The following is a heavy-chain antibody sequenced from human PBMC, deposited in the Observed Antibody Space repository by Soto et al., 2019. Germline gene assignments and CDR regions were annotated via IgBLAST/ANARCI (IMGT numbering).Heavy chain of an antibody. Sequence: QAQLVESGGGVVQPGGSLRLSCAASAFSFSDYGMHWVRQAPGKGLEWVGIIIYDGVNKYYADSVKGRFTISRDNSKNRMYRQMNSLRAEDTWVYYVARDKMRTDFWSPGDVGGKGTRVPVSS. CDR3: ARDKMRTDFWSPGDV. V-gene: IGHV3-30*03. D-gene: IGHD3-3*01. CDR1: AFSFSDYG. CDR2: IIYDGVNK. J-gene: IGHJ6*01.